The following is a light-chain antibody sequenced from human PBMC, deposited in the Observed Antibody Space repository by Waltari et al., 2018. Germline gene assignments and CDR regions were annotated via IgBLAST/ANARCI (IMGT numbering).Light chain of an antibody. CDR2: GNS. CDR1: SSNIGAGYD. V-gene: IGLV1-40*01. Sequence: QSVLTQPPSVSGAPGQRVTISCTGSSSNIGAGYDVHWYQQLPGTAPKLLIYGNSQRTSGVPDRFSGSKSGTSASLSITVLQAEDEADYYCQSYDSSLSGGVFGGGTKLTVL. CDR3: QSYDSSLSGGV. J-gene: IGLJ2*01.